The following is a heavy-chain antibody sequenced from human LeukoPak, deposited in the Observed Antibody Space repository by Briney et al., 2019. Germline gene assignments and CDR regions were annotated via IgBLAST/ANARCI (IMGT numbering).Heavy chain of an antibody. CDR2: IYYSGST. CDR3: ARGTTVTTPPRYYYGMDV. CDR1: GGSISNYY. Sequence: SETLSLTCTVSGGSISNYYWSWIRQPPGKGLEWIAYIYYSGSTNYNPSLKSRVSISVDTSKNQFSLKLSSVTAADTAVYYCARGTTVTTPPRYYYGMDVWGQGTTVTVSS. D-gene: IGHD4-17*01. V-gene: IGHV4-59*01. J-gene: IGHJ6*02.